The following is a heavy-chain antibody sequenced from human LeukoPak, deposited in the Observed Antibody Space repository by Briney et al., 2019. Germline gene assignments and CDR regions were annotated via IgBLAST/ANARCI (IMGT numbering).Heavy chain of an antibody. Sequence: PSETLSLTCSVSGDSITNTNYYWAWVRQPPGKGLEWIGYISASGTTNYNPSLMSRVTISVDTSKNQFSLKLSSVTAADTAVYYCARGLRYYYYYMDVRGKGTTVTVSS. CDR2: ISASGTT. J-gene: IGHJ6*03. CDR1: GDSITNTNYY. CDR3: ARGLRYYYYYMDV. V-gene: IGHV4-61*05.